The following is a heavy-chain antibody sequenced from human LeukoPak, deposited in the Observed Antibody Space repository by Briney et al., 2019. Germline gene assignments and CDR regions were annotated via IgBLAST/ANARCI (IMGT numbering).Heavy chain of an antibody. V-gene: IGHV1-46*01. CDR2: INPSGGST. D-gene: IGHD3-10*01. Sequence: ASVKVSCKASGYTFTSYYMHWVRQAPGQGLEWMGIINPSGGSTSYAQKFQGRVTMTRNTSISTAYMELSSLRSEDTAVYYCARGPRGYMDVWGKGTTVTISS. J-gene: IGHJ6*03. CDR3: ARGPRGYMDV. CDR1: GYTFTSYY.